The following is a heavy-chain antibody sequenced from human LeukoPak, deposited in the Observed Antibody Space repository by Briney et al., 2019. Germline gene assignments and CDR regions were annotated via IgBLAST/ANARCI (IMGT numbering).Heavy chain of an antibody. V-gene: IGHV3-11*01. CDR1: GFTFSDYY. CDR2: ISSSGRTI. CDR3: ARDSQLWQFDS. J-gene: IGHJ4*02. D-gene: IGHD5-18*01. Sequence: GGSLRLSCAASGFTFSDYYMSWIRRAPGKGLEWISYISSSGRTIYYADSVKGRFTISRDNAKKSLYLQMNSLRAEDTAVYYCARDSQLWQFDSWGQGTLVTVSS.